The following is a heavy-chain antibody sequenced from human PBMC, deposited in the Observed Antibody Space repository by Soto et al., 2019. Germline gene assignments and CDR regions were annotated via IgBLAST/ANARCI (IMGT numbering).Heavy chain of an antibody. V-gene: IGHV3-21*01. Sequence: GGSLRLSCAASGFTFSSYSMNWVRQAPGKGLEWVSSISGSSFSINYADSVKGRFSISRDNAQNSLHLQMNNLRAEDTAVYYCARNESSNIYGMDVWGQGTTVTVSS. CDR1: GFTFSSYS. CDR2: ISGSSFSI. J-gene: IGHJ6*02. CDR3: ARNESSNIYGMDV. D-gene: IGHD6-6*01.